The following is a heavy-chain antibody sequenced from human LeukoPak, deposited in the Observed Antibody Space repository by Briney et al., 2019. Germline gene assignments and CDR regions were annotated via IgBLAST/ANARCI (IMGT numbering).Heavy chain of an antibody. CDR3: AELGITMIGGV. CDR1: GFTFSDYY. Sequence: PGGSLRLSCAASGFTFSDYYMSWLRQAPGKGLEWVSYISSSGSTIYYAASVKGRFTISRDNAKNSLSLQVNSLRVEDTAVYYCAELGITMIGGVWGKGTTVTISS. V-gene: IGHV3-11*04. D-gene: IGHD3-10*02. CDR2: ISSSGSTI. J-gene: IGHJ6*04.